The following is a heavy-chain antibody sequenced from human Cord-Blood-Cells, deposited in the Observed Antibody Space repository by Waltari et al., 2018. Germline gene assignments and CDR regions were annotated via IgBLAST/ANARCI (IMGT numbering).Heavy chain of an antibody. Sequence: EVQLVESGGGLVQPGGSLRLSCSASGFTFSSYEINLVRQDPGKGLEWVSYISSSGSTINYADSVKGRFPISRDNAKNSLYLQMNSLRAEDTAVYYCARDRGDYDYWGQGTLVTVSS. V-gene: IGHV3-48*03. CDR3: ARDRGDYDY. J-gene: IGHJ4*02. CDR1: GFTFSSYE. D-gene: IGHD4-17*01. CDR2: ISSSGSTI.